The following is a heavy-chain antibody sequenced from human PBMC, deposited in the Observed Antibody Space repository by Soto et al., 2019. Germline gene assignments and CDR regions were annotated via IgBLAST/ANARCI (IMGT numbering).Heavy chain of an antibody. CDR3: ARESSSGFWRGSYYYYGMDV. V-gene: IGHV1-69*06. D-gene: IGHD6-19*01. CDR1: GGTFSSYA. J-gene: IGHJ6*02. CDR2: IIPIFGTA. Sequence: QVQLVQSGGEVKKPGSSVKVSCKASGGTFSSYAISWVRQAPGQGREWMGGIIPIFGTANYAQKFQGRVTITADKSTSTAYMELSSLRSEDTAVYYCARESSSGFWRGSYYYYGMDVWGQGTTVTVSS.